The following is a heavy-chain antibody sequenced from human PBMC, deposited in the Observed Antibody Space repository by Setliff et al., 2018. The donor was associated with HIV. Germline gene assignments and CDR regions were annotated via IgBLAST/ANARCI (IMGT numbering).Heavy chain of an antibody. D-gene: IGHD2-15*01. V-gene: IGHV3-9*01. CDR2: ISWNSGSI. Sequence: GGSLRLSCAASGFTFDDYAMHWVRQAPGKGLEWVSGISWNSGSIGYADSVKDRFTISRDNAKNSLYLQMNSLRAEDTALYYCAKDGTSAPMCSGGSCYFDYWGQGTLVTVSS. CDR1: GFTFDDYA. J-gene: IGHJ4*02. CDR3: AKDGTSAPMCSGGSCYFDY.